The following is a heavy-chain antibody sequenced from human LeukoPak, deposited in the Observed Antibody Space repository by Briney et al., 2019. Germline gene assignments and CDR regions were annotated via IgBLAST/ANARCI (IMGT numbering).Heavy chain of an antibody. D-gene: IGHD4-23*01. CDR2: INTDGSYT. V-gene: IGHV3-74*01. CDR3: YGANEEH. Sequence: GGSLRLSCAASGFTFSSYWMHWVRQAPGKGLVWVSGINTDGSYTSYADSVKGRFTITRDNAKNTLYLQMNSLGVEDTAVYYCYGANEEHWGQGTLVTVTS. CDR1: GFTFSSYW. J-gene: IGHJ1*01.